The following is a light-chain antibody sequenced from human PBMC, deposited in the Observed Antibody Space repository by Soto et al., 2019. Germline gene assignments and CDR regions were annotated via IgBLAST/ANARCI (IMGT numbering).Light chain of an antibody. Sequence: EIVMTQSPATLSVSPGERATLSCRASQDVSSTLAWYQQTPGQVPSLLIYGASTRATGAPARFSGSASGTEFTITLRSLQSEDDAGYVCHHYMRGPRTVGGGTKVEI. J-gene: IGKJ4*01. CDR3: HHYMRGPRT. CDR1: QDVSST. V-gene: IGKV3-15*01. CDR2: GAS.